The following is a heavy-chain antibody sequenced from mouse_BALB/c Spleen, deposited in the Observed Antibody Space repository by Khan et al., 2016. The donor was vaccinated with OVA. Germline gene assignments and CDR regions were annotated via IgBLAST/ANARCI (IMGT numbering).Heavy chain of an antibody. Sequence: QVQLKQSGPGLVQPSQSLSITCTVSGFSLTTYGVLWVRQSPGKGLEWLGVIWSGGSTDYNAAFISRLSISKDSSKSQVFFKMNSPQVNDTAIYYCTGNYDYDEGLAYWGQGTLVTVSA. J-gene: IGHJ3*01. CDR3: TGNYDYDEGLAY. CDR1: GFSLTTYG. V-gene: IGHV2-2*02. D-gene: IGHD2-4*01. CDR2: IWSGGST.